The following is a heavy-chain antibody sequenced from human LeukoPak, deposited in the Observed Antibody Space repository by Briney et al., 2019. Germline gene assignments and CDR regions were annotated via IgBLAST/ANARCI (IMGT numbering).Heavy chain of an antibody. D-gene: IGHD2-15*01. Sequence: PGGSLRLSCAASRFTFSNYWMSWVRQAPGKGLEWVANIKEDGNEKYYVDSVKGRFTISRDNAKNSLYLQMNSLRVEDTAVYYCALSLYCSGGSCYSGSYYYGMDVWGQGTTVTVSS. CDR1: RFTFSNYW. CDR3: ALSLYCSGGSCYSGSYYYGMDV. CDR2: IKEDGNEK. J-gene: IGHJ6*02. V-gene: IGHV3-7*01.